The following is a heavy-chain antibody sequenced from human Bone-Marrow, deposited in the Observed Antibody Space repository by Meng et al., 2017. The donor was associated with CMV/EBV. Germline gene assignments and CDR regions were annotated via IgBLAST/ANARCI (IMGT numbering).Heavy chain of an antibody. CDR1: GFTFSSYW. CDR2: IKQDGSEK. J-gene: IGHJ4*02. V-gene: IGHV3-7*01. D-gene: IGHD2-21*01. CDR3: ARGGIPYCGGDCYHNFDY. Sequence: GESLKISCAASGFTFSSYWMSWVRQAPGKGLEWVANIKQDGSEKYYVDSVKGRFTISRDNAKNSLYLQMNSLRAEDTAVYYCARGGIPYCGGDCYHNFDYWGQGPLVTVSS.